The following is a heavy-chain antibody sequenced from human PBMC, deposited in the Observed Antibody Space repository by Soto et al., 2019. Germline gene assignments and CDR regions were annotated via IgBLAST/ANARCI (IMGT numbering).Heavy chain of an antibody. D-gene: IGHD6-13*01. J-gene: IGHJ5*02. V-gene: IGHV1-3*05. CDR2: INAGNGNT. CDR3: ARDGIAAAGTSWFDP. CDR1: GYTFTSHA. Sequence: QVQLVQSGAEEKKPGASVKVSCKASGYTFTSHAMHWVRQAPGQRLEWMGWINAGNGNTKYSQKFQGRVTITTDTSASTAYMELSSLRSEDTDVYYCARDGIAAAGTSWFDPWGQGTLVTVSS.